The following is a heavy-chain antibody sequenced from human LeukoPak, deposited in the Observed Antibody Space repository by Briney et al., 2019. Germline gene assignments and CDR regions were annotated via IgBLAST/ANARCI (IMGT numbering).Heavy chain of an antibody. V-gene: IGHV3-33*01. CDR3: ARDGDQQGEYFQH. CDR2: IWYDGTNK. Sequence: PGRSLRLSCAASGFTFSSYGMHWARQAPGKGLEWVAVIWYDGTNKYYADSVKGRFTISRDSSKNTVYLQMNSLRPEDTAVYSCARDGDQQGEYFQHWGQGTLVTVSS. CDR1: GFTFSSYG. D-gene: IGHD6-13*01. J-gene: IGHJ1*01.